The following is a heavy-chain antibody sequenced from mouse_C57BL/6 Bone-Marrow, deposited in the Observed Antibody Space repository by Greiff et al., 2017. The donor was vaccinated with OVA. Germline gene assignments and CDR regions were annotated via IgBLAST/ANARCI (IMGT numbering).Heavy chain of an antibody. CDR2: INPNNGGT. D-gene: IGHD1-1*02. CDR1: GYTFTDYY. J-gene: IGHJ2*01. CDR3: ARYGPFDY. V-gene: IGHV1-26*01. Sequence: EVQLQQSGPELVKPGASVKISCKASGYTFTDYYMNWVKQSHGKSLEWIGDINPNNGGTSYNQKFKGKATLTADKSSSTAYMQLSSLTSEDSAVYYCARYGPFDYWGQGTTLTVSS.